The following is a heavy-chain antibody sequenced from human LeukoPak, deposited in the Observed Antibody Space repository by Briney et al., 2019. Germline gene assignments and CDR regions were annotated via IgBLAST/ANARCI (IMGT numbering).Heavy chain of an antibody. D-gene: IGHD3-16*01. Sequence: ASVKVSCKASGGTFSSYAISWVRQAPGRGLEWMGGIIPIFGTANYAQKFQGRVTITTDESTSTAYMELSSLRSEDTAVYYCARDSHPYYDYVWGSYSPFDYWGQGTLVTVSS. CDR3: ARDSHPYYDYVWGSYSPFDY. CDR1: GGTFSSYA. V-gene: IGHV1-69*05. J-gene: IGHJ4*02. CDR2: IIPIFGTA.